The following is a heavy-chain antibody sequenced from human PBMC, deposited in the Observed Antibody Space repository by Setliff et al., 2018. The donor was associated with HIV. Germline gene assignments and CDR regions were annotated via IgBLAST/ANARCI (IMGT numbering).Heavy chain of an antibody. Sequence: PGGSLRLSCAASGFTFSSYTMNWVRQAPGKGLEWISYISSSGSSIYLANSVKGRFIISRDNAKNALYLQMNSLRAEDTAVYYCARDWGEHYDSSGFSSWGQGTLVTSPQ. CDR3: ARDWGEHYDSSGFSS. J-gene: IGHJ5*02. CDR1: GFTFSSYT. D-gene: IGHD3-22*01. CDR2: ISSSGSSI. V-gene: IGHV3-48*04.